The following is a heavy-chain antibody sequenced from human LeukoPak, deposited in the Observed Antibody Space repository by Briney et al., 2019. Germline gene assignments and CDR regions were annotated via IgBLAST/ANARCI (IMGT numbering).Heavy chain of an antibody. CDR1: GYTFTSYG. CDR2: ISAYNGNT. J-gene: IGHJ4*02. CDR3: ARAQPLYDFWSGYYPPDY. V-gene: IGHV1-18*01. Sequence: ASVKVSCKASGYTFTSYGISWVRQAPGQGLEWMGWISAYNGNTNYAQKLQGRVTMTTDTSTSTAYMELRSLRSDDTAVYYCARAQPLYDFWSGYYPPDYWGQGTLVTVSS. D-gene: IGHD3-3*01.